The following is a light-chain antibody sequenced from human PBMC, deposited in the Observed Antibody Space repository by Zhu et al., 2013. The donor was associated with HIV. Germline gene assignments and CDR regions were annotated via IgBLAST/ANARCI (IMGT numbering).Light chain of an antibody. CDR2: QDS. J-gene: IGLJ1*01. CDR3: SSYITSSTLDV. Sequence: SYDLAQPPSVSVSPGQTVNITCSGDKLGNKYACWYQQKPGQSPVLVIYQDSERPSGIPERFSGSNSGNTATLTISGLQAEDEGDYYCSSYITSSTLDVFGTGTKVTVL. V-gene: IGLV3-1*01. CDR1: KLGNKY.